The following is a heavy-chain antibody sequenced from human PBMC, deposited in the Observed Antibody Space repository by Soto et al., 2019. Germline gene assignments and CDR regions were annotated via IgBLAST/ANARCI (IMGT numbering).Heavy chain of an antibody. Sequence: GGSLRLSCAASGFTFSSYAMSWVRQAPGKGLEWVSAISGSGGSTYYADSVKGRFTISRDNSKNTLYLQMNSLRAEDTAVYYCAKRKVETNGVWGLDYYYYYMDVWGKGTTVTVSS. J-gene: IGHJ6*03. CDR2: ISGSGGST. D-gene: IGHD2-8*01. CDR1: GFTFSSYA. V-gene: IGHV3-23*01. CDR3: AKRKVETNGVWGLDYYYYYMDV.